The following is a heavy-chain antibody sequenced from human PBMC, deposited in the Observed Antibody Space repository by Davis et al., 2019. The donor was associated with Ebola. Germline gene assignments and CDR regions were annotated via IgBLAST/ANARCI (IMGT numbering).Heavy chain of an antibody. D-gene: IGHD3-22*01. Sequence: ASVKVSCKASGGTFSSYAISWVRQAPGQGLEWMGWISAYNGNTNYAQKLQGRVTMTTDTSTSTAYMELRSLRSDDTAVYYCAREGITMIFNWFDPWGQGTLVTVSS. J-gene: IGHJ5*02. CDR1: GGTFSSYA. CDR3: AREGITMIFNWFDP. CDR2: ISAYNGNT. V-gene: IGHV1-18*01.